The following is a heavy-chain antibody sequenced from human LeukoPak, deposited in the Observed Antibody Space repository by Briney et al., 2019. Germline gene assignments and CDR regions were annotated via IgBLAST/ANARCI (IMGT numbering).Heavy chain of an antibody. Sequence: PGTLSLTCAVAGGSISSSNCWSWVRQPPGKGLAWIGEIYHSGSTNYNPSIKSRVTISVDKSKNQFSLKLSSVTAADTAVYYCARDDDYGDYSMRYWGQGTLVTVSS. CDR3: ARDDDYGDYSMRY. J-gene: IGHJ4*02. D-gene: IGHD4-17*01. CDR2: IYHSGST. CDR1: GGSISSSNC. V-gene: IGHV4-4*03.